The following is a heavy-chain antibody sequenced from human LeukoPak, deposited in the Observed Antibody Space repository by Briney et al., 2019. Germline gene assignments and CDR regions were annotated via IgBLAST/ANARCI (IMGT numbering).Heavy chain of an antibody. J-gene: IGHJ6*02. D-gene: IGHD3-10*01. V-gene: IGHV1-24*01. CDR2: FDPEDGET. CDR3: ATDIPRRVRGVVYSSFGMDV. CDR1: GYTLTDLF. Sequence: GASVKVSCKVSGYTLTDLFMHWVRQAPGKGLEWLGGFDPEDGETIYAQKFQGRVTLAEDTSTDTAYMELSSLRSEDTAAYYCATDIPRRVRGVVYSSFGMDVWGQGTTVTVSS.